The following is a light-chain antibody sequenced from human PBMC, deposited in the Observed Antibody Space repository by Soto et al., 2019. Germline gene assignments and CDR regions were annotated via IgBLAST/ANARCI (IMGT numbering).Light chain of an antibody. CDR3: QQYHTYSWT. V-gene: IGKV1-5*01. CDR2: DAS. Sequence: DIQMTQSPSTLSASVGDRVTITCRASQSIITWLAWYQQKPGKAPNLLIYDASSLQSGVPSRFSGSGSATEFTLTISGLQPDDFATYYCQQYHTYSWTFGQGTRVEIK. CDR1: QSIITW. J-gene: IGKJ1*01.